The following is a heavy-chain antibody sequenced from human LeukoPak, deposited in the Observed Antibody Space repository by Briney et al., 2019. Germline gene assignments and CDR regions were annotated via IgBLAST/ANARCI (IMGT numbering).Heavy chain of an antibody. CDR2: TYYSGST. Sequence: SETLSLTCTVSGGSVNSYEYYWGWIRQPPGKGLEWIGNTYYSGSTYYNPSLKSRLTMSVDTSKNQFSLKMSSVTAADTAVYYCARLSKGRYFDYIFDHWGQGALVTVSS. CDR3: ARLSKGRYFDYIFDH. J-gene: IGHJ4*02. D-gene: IGHD3-9*01. V-gene: IGHV4-39*01. CDR1: GGSVNSYEYY.